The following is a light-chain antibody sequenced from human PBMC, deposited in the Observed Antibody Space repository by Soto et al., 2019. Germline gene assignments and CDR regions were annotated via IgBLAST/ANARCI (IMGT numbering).Light chain of an antibody. V-gene: IGKV1-39*01. CDR2: GAS. J-gene: IGKJ3*01. CDR3: QQSYAAPYP. CDR1: RSISNY. Sequence: DIQMTQSPSSLSASVGDAVSLTCRATRSISNYLNWYQQKPGRAPELLISGASSLQRGVPSRFSGSGSGTTLTLTIPGLQPDDFAIYFCQQSYAAPYPFGPGTKVEIK.